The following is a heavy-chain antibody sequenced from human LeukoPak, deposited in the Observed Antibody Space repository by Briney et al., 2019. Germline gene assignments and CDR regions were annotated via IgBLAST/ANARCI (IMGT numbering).Heavy chain of an antibody. CDR2: IGTSGDT. Sequence: GGSLRLSCAASGFTFSSYDMHWVRQSTGKGLEWVSRIGTSGDTYYPGSVKGRFTISRENAKNSLYLQMNSLGAGDMAVYYCARDRGNSYMDVWGKGITVSVSS. D-gene: IGHD1/OR15-1a*01. V-gene: IGHV3-13*04. CDR3: ARDRGNSYMDV. CDR1: GFTFSSYD. J-gene: IGHJ6*03.